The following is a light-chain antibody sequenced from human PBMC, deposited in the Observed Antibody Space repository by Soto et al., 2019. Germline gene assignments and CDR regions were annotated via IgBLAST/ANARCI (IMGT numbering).Light chain of an antibody. CDR2: AAS. V-gene: IGKV1-39*01. J-gene: IGKJ1*01. CDR3: RQSYSTTWT. CDR1: QSISSY. Sequence: DLQITQAPSPLSASIGDIVTIACXASQSISSYLNWFQHKPGKAPKLLIYAASSLQSGVPSRFSGSGSETDFTLTISSLQPEDFATYSCRQSYSTTWTFGQGTKVDI.